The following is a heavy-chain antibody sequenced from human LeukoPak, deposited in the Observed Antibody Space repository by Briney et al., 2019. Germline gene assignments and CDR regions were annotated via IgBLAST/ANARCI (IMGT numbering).Heavy chain of an antibody. CDR2: INTDGTNT. J-gene: IGHJ4*02. Sequence: GGSLRLSCAASGFSFRSYWMHWVRQAPGKGLVWVSRINTDGTNTGYADSVKGRFTISRDNAKNTLYLQMNSLRAEDTAVYYCGRIIAGATGVDYWGQGTLVTVSS. D-gene: IGHD1-26*01. CDR3: GRIIAGATGVDY. CDR1: GFSFRSYW. V-gene: IGHV3-74*01.